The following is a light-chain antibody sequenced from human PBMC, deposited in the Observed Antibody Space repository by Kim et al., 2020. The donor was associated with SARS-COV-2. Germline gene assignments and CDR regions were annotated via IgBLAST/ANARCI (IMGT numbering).Light chain of an antibody. CDR3: QQYDGNPWT. J-gene: IGKJ1*01. CDR2: EAS. V-gene: IGKV1-5*03. CDR1: QTIVNW. Sequence: DIQMTQSPSTLSASVGDRVTITCRASQTIVNWLAWYQQKPGKAPNLLIYEASILQTGVPSRFSGSGSGTEFTLTISSLQSDDFATYYCQQYDGNPWTFGQGTKVEIK.